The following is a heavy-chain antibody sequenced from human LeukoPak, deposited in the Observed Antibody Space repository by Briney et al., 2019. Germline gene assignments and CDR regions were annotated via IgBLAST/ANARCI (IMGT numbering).Heavy chain of an antibody. D-gene: IGHD6-6*01. CDR2: ISTTSSYI. Sequence: PGGSLRLACAAAGFTFSSYCMNWVRQAPGKGLEWVSSISTTSSYIYYADSLKGRFTISRDNAKNSLYLQMNSLRAEDTAVYYCARDPVSGYSSSPYAFDIWGQGTMVTVSS. CDR1: GFTFSSYC. J-gene: IGHJ3*02. V-gene: IGHV3-21*01. CDR3: ARDPVSGYSSSPYAFDI.